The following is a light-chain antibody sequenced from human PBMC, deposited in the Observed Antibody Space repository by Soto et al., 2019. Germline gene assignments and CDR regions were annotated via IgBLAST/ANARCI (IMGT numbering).Light chain of an antibody. Sequence: EIVLTQSPGTLSLSPGERATLSCRASQSVSSSYLAWYQQKPGQAPRLLIYGASSRATGIPARFSGSGSGTDFTLTISSLEPEDFAVYYCLQSSNWPLTVGGGTKVDSK. V-gene: IGKV3D-20*02. CDR2: GAS. CDR3: LQSSNWPLT. CDR1: QSVSSSY. J-gene: IGKJ4*01.